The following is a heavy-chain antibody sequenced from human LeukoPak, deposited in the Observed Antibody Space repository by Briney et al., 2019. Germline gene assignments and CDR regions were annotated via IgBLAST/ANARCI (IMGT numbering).Heavy chain of an antibody. CDR1: GFTFSSNY. CDR3: ARAWFGELAFDY. CDR2: IYSGGST. D-gene: IGHD3-10*01. J-gene: IGHJ4*02. Sequence: GGSLRLSCAVSGFTFSSNYMSWVRQAPGKGLEWVSVIYSGGSTYYADSVKGRFTISRDNSKNTLYLQMNSLRAEDTAVYYCARAWFGELAFDYWGQGTLVTVSS. V-gene: IGHV3-53*01.